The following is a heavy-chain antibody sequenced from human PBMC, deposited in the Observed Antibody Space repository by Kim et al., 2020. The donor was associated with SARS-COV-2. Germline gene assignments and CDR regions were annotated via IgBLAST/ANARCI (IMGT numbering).Heavy chain of an antibody. J-gene: IGHJ4*02. V-gene: IGHV3-23*01. CDR1: GFTFTTYT. D-gene: IGHD4-17*01. CDR2: ISGGGGST. CDR3: AKELRVTTHTTGEDFFDS. Sequence: GGSLRLSCVASGFTFTTYTMNWVRQAPGKGLEWVSGISGGGGSTYYADSVKGRFTISRDSSKNTLYLQMNSLRVEDTAVYYCAKELRVTTHTTGEDFFDSWGQGTLVTVSS.